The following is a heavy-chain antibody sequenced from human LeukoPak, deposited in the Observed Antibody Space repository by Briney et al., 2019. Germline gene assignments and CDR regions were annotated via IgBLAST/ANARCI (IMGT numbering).Heavy chain of an antibody. CDR3: ARAPYSSSWFWVDAFDI. J-gene: IGHJ3*02. CDR1: GGSISSYY. Sequence: SETLSLTCTVSGGSISSYYWSWIRQPPGKGLEWIGYIYYSGSTNYNPSLKSRVTISVGTSKNQFSLKLSSVTAADTAVYYCARAPYSSSWFWVDAFDIWGQGTMVTVSS. D-gene: IGHD6-13*01. CDR2: IYYSGST. V-gene: IGHV4-59*01.